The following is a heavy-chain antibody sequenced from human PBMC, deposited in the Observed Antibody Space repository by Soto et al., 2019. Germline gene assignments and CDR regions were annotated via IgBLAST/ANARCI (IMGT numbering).Heavy chain of an antibody. CDR3: ARDCSSTSCYPLDY. CDR1: GGTFSSYT. D-gene: IGHD2-2*01. J-gene: IGHJ4*02. CDR2: IIPILGIA. Sequence: SVKVSCKASGGTFSSYTISWVRQAPGQGLEWMGRIIPILGIANYAQKFQGRVTITADKSTSTAYMELSSLRSEDTAVYYCARDCSSTSCYPLDYWGQGTLVTVSS. V-gene: IGHV1-69*04.